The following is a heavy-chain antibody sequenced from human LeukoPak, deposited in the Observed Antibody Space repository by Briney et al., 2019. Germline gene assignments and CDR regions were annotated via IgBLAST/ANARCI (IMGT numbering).Heavy chain of an antibody. CDR3: ARDLDILTGYYSIHYFYGMDV. J-gene: IGHJ6*02. Sequence: GRSLRLSCSASGFTFSSYAMHWVRQAPGKGLEWVSTISSSGTYIYYTDSVKGRFTISRDNAKNSLYLQMNSLRAEDTAVYYCARDLDILTGYYSIHYFYGMDVWGQGTTVTVSS. V-gene: IGHV3-21*01. CDR1: GFTFSSYA. CDR2: ISSSGTYI. D-gene: IGHD3-9*01.